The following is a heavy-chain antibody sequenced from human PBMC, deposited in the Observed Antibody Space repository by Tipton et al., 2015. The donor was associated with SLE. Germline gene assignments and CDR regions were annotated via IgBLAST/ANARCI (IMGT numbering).Heavy chain of an antibody. D-gene: IGHD4-17*01. J-gene: IGHJ4*02. Sequence: LRLSCTVSGGSISSGGFYWSWIRQHPGKGLEWIGYIYYSGSTYYNPSLKSRVTISVDTSKNQFTLKLSSGTAADTAVYYCARDPSYGVDYWGQGTLVTVSS. CDR3: ARDPSYGVDY. CDR2: IYYSGST. CDR1: GGSISSGGFY. V-gene: IGHV4-31*02.